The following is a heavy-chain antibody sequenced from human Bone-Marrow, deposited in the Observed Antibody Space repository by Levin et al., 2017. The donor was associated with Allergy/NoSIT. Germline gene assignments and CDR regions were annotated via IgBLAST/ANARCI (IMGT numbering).Heavy chain of an antibody. Sequence: GGPLRLSCAASGFTFIRYSMNWVRQAPGKGLEWVSSISSDSIHIHYADSVKGRFITSRDNANNEVFLQMNSLGVEDTAVYFCVRDYSPGYNYYGMDAWGRGTSVTVSS. J-gene: IGHJ6*02. D-gene: IGHD2-21*01. CDR3: VRDYSPGYNYYGMDA. CDR2: ISSDSIHI. V-gene: IGHV3-21*01. CDR1: GFTFIRYS.